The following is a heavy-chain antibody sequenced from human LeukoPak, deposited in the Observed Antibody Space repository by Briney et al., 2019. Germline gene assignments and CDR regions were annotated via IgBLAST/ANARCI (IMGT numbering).Heavy chain of an antibody. V-gene: IGHV3-30*04. CDR3: ARDESLIAAAGSPLDY. CDR2: ISYDGSNK. J-gene: IGHJ4*02. Sequence: PGRSLRLSCAASGFTFSSYAMHWVRQGPGKGLEWVAVISYDGSNKYYADSVKGRFSISRDNSKNTLYLQMNSLRAEDTAVYYCARDESLIAAAGSPLDYWGQGTLVTVSS. D-gene: IGHD6-13*01. CDR1: GFTFSSYA.